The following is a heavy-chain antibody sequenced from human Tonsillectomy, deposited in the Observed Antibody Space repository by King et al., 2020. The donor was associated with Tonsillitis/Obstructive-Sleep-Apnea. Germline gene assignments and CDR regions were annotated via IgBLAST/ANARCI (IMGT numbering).Heavy chain of an antibody. Sequence: QLQESGPGLVKPSETLSLTCTVSGGSISSSTYYWGWIRQPPGKGLEWIGSIDYSGSTYYNPSLKSRVTISVDTSKNQFSLKLSSVTAADTAVYYCAGEGEYSSTNYFDYWGQGTLVTVSS. CDR3: AGEGEYSSTNYFDY. CDR2: IDYSGST. J-gene: IGHJ4*02. CDR1: GGSISSSTYY. V-gene: IGHV4-39*02. D-gene: IGHD6-6*01.